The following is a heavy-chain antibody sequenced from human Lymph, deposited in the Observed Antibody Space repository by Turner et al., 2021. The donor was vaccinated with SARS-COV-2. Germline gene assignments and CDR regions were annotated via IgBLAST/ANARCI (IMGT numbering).Heavy chain of an antibody. J-gene: IGHJ4*02. CDR2: ISDSGRNT. CDR1: GFTFSKYG. V-gene: IGHV3-23*01. Sequence: EVQLLESGGGLVQPGGSLRLPCAASGFTFSKYGMSWVRRVPGKGLEWVSTISDSGRNTHYADSVKGRFTISRDNSKNTLYLQMNSLRADDTAVYYCAKDVGVGGSFFDYWGQGTLVTVSS. CDR3: AKDVGVGGSFFDY. D-gene: IGHD3-3*01.